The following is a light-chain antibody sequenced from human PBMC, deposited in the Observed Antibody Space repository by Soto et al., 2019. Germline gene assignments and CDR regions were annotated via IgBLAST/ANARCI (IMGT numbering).Light chain of an antibody. CDR2: KAS. CDR1: QSISSW. CDR3: QQYNSYPLT. Sequence: DIQMTQSPPTLSASVGDRVTITCRASQSISSWLAWYQQKPGKAPKLLIYKASSLESGVPSRFSGSGSGTEFTLTISSLQPDDFATYYCQQYNSYPLTFGGRTKVEIK. J-gene: IGKJ4*01. V-gene: IGKV1-5*03.